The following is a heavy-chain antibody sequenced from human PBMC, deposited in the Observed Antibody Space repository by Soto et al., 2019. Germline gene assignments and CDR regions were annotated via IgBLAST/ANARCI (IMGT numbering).Heavy chain of an antibody. D-gene: IGHD1-26*01. CDR3: AKEGGIGGSYTYFDY. J-gene: IGHJ4*02. Sequence: PGGSLRLSCAASGFTFDDYAMHWVRQAPGKGLEWVSGISWNSGSIGYADSVKGRFTISRDNAKNSLYLQMNSLRAEDTALYYCAKEGGIGGSYTYFDYWGQGTLVTVSS. V-gene: IGHV3-9*01. CDR2: ISWNSGSI. CDR1: GFTFDDYA.